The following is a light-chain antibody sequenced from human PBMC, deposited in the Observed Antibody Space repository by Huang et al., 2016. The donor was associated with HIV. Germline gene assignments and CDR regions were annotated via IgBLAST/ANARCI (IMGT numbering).Light chain of an antibody. Sequence: DIVMTQSPDSLAVSLGEGATLHCRSRRSGYSSATESDYLAWFQQRPGQPPKFLLFWASTREDGVPDRVSGRGSGTDFTLTIANLKAEDAAIYYCQQYYSSPQTFGQGT. V-gene: IGKV4-1*01. J-gene: IGKJ1*01. CDR3: QQYYSSPQT. CDR2: WAS. CDR1: RSGYSSATESDY.